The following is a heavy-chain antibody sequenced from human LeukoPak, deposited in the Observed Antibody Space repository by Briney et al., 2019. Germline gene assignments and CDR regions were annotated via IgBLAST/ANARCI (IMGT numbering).Heavy chain of an antibody. V-gene: IGHV4-30-4*01. CDR2: IYYSGSN. Sequence: SRTLSLSCTVSGGSISSGDYYWGCIRQPPGQGLEWIGYIYYSGSNYYNPSLKSRATISVDTSKNQFSLKMSSVTAAYTAVYYCARVSTDDSSGYYYSDDWSQGTLVTVSA. J-gene: IGHJ4*02. D-gene: IGHD3-22*01. CDR3: ARVSTDDSSGYYYSDD. CDR1: GGSISSGDYY.